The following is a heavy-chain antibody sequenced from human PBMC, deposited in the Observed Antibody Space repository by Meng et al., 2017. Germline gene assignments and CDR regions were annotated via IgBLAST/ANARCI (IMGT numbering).Heavy chain of an antibody. J-gene: IGHJ4*02. CDR1: GFTFGDYT. D-gene: IGHD5-18*01. Sequence: GESLKISCTSSGFTFGDYTMGWVRQAPGGGLEWVGFIRMKAYGGTPEYAASVKGRFTISRDDSKSIVYLQMDSLKTEDTAFYYCTRDKGARGYSFGYADSWGQGTLVTV. V-gene: IGHV3-49*04. CDR2: IRMKAYGGTP. CDR3: TRDKGARGYSFGYADS.